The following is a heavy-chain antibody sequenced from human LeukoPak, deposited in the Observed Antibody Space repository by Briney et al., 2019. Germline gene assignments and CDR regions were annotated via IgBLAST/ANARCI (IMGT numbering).Heavy chain of an antibody. CDR2: INPNSGDT. CDR1: GYTFTGYY. CDR3: ARVSHIVGATKGSFDY. D-gene: IGHD1-26*01. J-gene: IGHJ4*02. Sequence: ASVKVSCKASGYTFTGYYMHWVRQAPGQGLEWMGWINPNSGDTNYAQKFQGRVTMTRDTSISTAYTELSRLRSDDTAVYYCARVSHIVGATKGSFDYWGQGTLVTVSS. V-gene: IGHV1-2*02.